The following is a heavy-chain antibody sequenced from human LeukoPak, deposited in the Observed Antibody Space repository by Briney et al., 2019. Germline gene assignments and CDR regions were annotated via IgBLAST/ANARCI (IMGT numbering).Heavy chain of an antibody. V-gene: IGHV3-23*01. J-gene: IGHJ4*02. CDR3: AKDLRGWGSYFPFDY. CDR2: ISGSGGST. D-gene: IGHD1-26*01. CDR1: GFTFSRYW. Sequence: GGSLRLSCAASGFTFSRYWMSWVRQAPGKGLEWVSAISGSGGSTYYADSVKGRFTISRDNSKNTLYLQMNSLRAEDTAVYYCAKDLRGWGSYFPFDYWGQGTLVTVSS.